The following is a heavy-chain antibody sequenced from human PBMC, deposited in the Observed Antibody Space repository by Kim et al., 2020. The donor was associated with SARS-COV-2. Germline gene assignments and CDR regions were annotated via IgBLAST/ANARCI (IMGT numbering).Heavy chain of an antibody. CDR3: AKDDTNRITGAFDY. V-gene: IGHV3-23*01. J-gene: IGHJ4*02. D-gene: IGHD2-15*01. Sequence: ADAVKGRFTISRGDSKNTLYMQMNTLRAEDTAVYYCAKDDTNRITGAFDYWGQGTRVTVIS.